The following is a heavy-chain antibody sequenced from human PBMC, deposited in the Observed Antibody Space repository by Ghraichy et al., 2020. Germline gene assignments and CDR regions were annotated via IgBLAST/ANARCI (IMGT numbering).Heavy chain of an antibody. CDR2: IYYSGST. Sequence: SETLSLTCTVSGGSISSSGYYWGWIRQPPGKGLEWIGSIYYSGSTYYNPSLKSRVTISVDTSKSQFSLKLTSVSAADTAVYYCMSGVGVLKDYWGQGTLVTVSS. CDR1: GGSISSSGYY. J-gene: IGHJ4*02. D-gene: IGHD3-10*01. CDR3: MSGVGVLKDY. V-gene: IGHV4-39*01.